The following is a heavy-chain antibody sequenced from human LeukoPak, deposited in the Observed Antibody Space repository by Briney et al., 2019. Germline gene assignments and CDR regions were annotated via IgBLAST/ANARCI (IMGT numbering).Heavy chain of an antibody. V-gene: IGHV3-23*01. CDR2: LRGDGAT. D-gene: IGHD3-3*01. CDR1: GFTFSNYA. Sequence: PGGSLRLSCAASGFTFSNYAMSWVRQAPAGGLEWVSSLRGDGATFYEDYVKGRFSLSREDSRNTVYLQLNNLRVEDTAVYYCAKASCVTNGDAVLWGQGTLVTVSS. CDR3: AKASCVTNGDAVL. J-gene: IGHJ4*02.